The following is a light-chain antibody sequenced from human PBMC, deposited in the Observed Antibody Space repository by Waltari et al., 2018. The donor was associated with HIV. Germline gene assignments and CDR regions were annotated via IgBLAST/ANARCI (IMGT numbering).Light chain of an antibody. CDR2: DVS. Sequence: QSALTQPASVSGSPGQSINIPFPGTSSDVGGYNYVTCFKHHPGKAPKLMIYDVSNLPSGVSNRFTGSKSGNTASLTISGLQAEDEADYYCSSYTSSSTLVFGGGTNLTVL. J-gene: IGLJ3*02. V-gene: IGLV2-14*01. CDR3: SSYTSSSTLV. CDR1: SSDVGGYNY.